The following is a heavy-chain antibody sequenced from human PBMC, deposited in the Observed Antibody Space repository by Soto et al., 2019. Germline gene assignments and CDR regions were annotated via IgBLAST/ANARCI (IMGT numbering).Heavy chain of an antibody. CDR2: ISGSGGST. D-gene: IGHD2-15*01. V-gene: IGHV3-23*01. Sequence: SGFTFSSYAMSWVRQAPGKGLEWVSAISGSGGSTYYADSVKGRFTISRDNSKNTLYLQMNSLRAEDTAVYYCAKVQDIVVVVAAPYDYWGQGTLVTVSS. CDR3: AKVQDIVVVVAAPYDY. CDR1: GFTFSSYA. J-gene: IGHJ4*02.